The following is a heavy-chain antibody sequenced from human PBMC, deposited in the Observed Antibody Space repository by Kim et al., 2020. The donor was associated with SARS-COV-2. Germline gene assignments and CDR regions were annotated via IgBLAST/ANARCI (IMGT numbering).Heavy chain of an antibody. CDR3: ARDWQLGYCSSTSCYTGSGDWFDP. CDR1: GYTFTGYY. J-gene: IGHJ5*02. CDR2: INPNSGGT. Sequence: ASVKVSCKASGYTFTGYYMHWVRQAPGQGLEWMGWINPNSGGTNYAQKFQGRVTMTRDTSISTAYMELSRLRSDDTAVYYCARDWQLGYCSSTSCYTGSGDWFDPWGQGTLVTVSS. V-gene: IGHV1-2*02. D-gene: IGHD2-2*02.